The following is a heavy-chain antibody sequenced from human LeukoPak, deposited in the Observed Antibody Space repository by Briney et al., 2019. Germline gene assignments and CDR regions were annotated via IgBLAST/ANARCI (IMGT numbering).Heavy chain of an antibody. V-gene: IGHV4-34*01. J-gene: IGHJ4*02. Sequence: SETLSLTCAVYGGSFSGYYWSWIRQPPGKGLEWIGEINHSGSTNYNPSLKSRVTISVDTSKNQFSLKLSSVTAADTAVYYCARGLRNIAARRDRGPFDYWGQGTLVTVSS. CDR1: GGSFSGYY. D-gene: IGHD6-6*01. CDR3: ARGLRNIAARRDRGPFDY. CDR2: INHSGST.